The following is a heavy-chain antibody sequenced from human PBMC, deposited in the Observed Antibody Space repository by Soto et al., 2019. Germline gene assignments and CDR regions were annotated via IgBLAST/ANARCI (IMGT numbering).Heavy chain of an antibody. J-gene: IGHJ4*02. D-gene: IGHD4-17*01. CDR1: GGSISSGGYS. V-gene: IGHV4-30-2*01. Sequence: QLQLQESGGGLVKPSQTLSLTCAVSGGSISSGGYSCNWIRQPPGKGLEWIGYIYHSGSTYYNPSLKSRVTISVDRSKNQFSLKLSSVTAADTAVYYCARGVTTVTTFDYWGQGTLVTVSS. CDR3: ARGVTTVTTFDY. CDR2: IYHSGST.